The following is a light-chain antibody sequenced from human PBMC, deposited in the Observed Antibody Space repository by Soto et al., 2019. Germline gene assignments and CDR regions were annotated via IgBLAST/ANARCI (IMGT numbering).Light chain of an antibody. V-gene: IGLV2-14*01. Sequence: QSSLTQPASVSGSAGQSITISCTGTSSDVGGYNYVSWYQQQSGKAPKLMIHEVSNRPSGVSNRFSGSKSGNTASLTISGLQAEDEDDYYCSSYTSSRAYVFGIGTKVTVL. CDR1: SSDVGGYNY. CDR2: EVS. J-gene: IGLJ1*01. CDR3: SSYTSSRAYV.